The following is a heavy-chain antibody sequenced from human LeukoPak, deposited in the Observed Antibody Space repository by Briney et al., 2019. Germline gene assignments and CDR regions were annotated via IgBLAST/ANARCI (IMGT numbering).Heavy chain of an antibody. Sequence: PGGSLRLSCAASGFTFSSYWMSWVRQAPGKGLEWVANIKQDGSEKYYVDSVKGRFTISRDNAKNSLYLQMNSLRAEDTAVYYCAKDRDYRSSWYTADYWGQGTLVTVSS. V-gene: IGHV3-7*03. CDR2: IKQDGSEK. CDR1: GFTFSSYW. D-gene: IGHD6-13*01. CDR3: AKDRDYRSSWYTADY. J-gene: IGHJ4*02.